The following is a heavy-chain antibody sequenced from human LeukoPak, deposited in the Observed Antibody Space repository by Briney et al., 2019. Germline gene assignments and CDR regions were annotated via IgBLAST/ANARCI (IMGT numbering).Heavy chain of an antibody. J-gene: IGHJ4*02. V-gene: IGHV4-59*01. Sequence: SETLSLTCTVSGDSIYSYYWSWIRQPPGKGLEWIGYIYYSVNTNYNPSLKSRVTISVDTSENQFSLKLSSVTAADTAVYYCARGDGGLDYWGQGTLVTVSS. D-gene: IGHD3-16*01. CDR1: GDSIYSYY. CDR3: ARGDGGLDY. CDR2: IYYSVNT.